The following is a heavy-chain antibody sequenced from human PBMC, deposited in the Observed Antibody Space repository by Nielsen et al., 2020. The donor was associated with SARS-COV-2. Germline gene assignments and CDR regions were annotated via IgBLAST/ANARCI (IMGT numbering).Heavy chain of an antibody. J-gene: IGHJ4*02. Sequence: ASVKVSCKASGNAFTSHPIHWVRQAPGQRSEWMGWINAGNGNTKYSEKFQGRVTITRDTSASTIYMDLSSLRSDDTAVYYCARLLDSRVYPTLDYWGQGTLVTVSS. V-gene: IGHV1-3*01. CDR3: ARLLDSRVYPTLDY. CDR1: GNAFTSHP. CDR2: INAGNGNT. D-gene: IGHD3-22*01.